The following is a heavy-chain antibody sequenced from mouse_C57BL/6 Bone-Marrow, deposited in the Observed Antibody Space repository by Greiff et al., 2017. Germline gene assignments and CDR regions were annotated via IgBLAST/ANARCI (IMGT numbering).Heavy chain of an antibody. CDR1: GYTFTDYN. CDR3: ARGGSLDY. J-gene: IGHJ2*01. Sequence: EVQLQQSGPELVKPGASVKIPCKASGYTFTDYNMDWVKQSHGKSLEWIGDINPNNGGTIYNQKFKGKATLTVDQSSCTAYMEHRSLTSEDTSVYYCARGGSLDYWGQGTTRTVSS. V-gene: IGHV1-18*01. CDR2: INPNNGGT. D-gene: IGHD1-1*01.